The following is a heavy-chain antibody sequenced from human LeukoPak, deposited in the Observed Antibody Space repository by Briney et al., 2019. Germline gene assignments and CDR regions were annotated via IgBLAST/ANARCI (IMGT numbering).Heavy chain of an antibody. J-gene: IGHJ6*02. V-gene: IGHV4-59*01. Sequence: SETLSLTCTVSGGSISSYYWSWIRQPPGKGLEWIGYIYYSGSTNYNPSLKSRVTISVDTSKNQFSLKLSSVTAADPAVYYCARDMEVGQSGGSSWFYYYGMDVWGQGTTVTVSS. CDR2: IYYSGST. CDR3: ARDMEVGQSGGSSWFYYYGMDV. D-gene: IGHD6-13*01. CDR1: GGSISSYY.